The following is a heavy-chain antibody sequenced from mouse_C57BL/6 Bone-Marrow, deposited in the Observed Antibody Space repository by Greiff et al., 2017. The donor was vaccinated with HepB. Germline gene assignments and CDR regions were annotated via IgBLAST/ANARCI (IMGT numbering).Heavy chain of an antibody. J-gene: IGHJ4*01. D-gene: IGHD2-3*01. Sequence: VQLKESGPGLVKPSQSLSLTCSVTGYSITSGYYWNWIRQFPGNKLEWMGYISYDGSNNYNPSLKNRISITRDTSKNQFFLKLNSVTTEDTATYYCAIYASMAMDYWGQGTSVTVSS. V-gene: IGHV3-6*01. CDR3: AIYASMAMDY. CDR1: GYSITSGYY. CDR2: ISYDGSN.